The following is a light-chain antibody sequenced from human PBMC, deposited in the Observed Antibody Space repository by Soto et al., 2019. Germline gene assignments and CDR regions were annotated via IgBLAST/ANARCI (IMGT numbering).Light chain of an antibody. CDR1: QSISSN. V-gene: IGKV3-15*01. J-gene: IGKJ1*01. CDR2: DAS. Sequence: EIVMTQSPATLSASPGERATLSCRASQSISSNLAWYQQKPGQAPRLLIYDASTMATGIPARFSGSGSGTEFTLTISSLQSEDFAVYYCQQYNNCPQTFGQGTKVEIK. CDR3: QQYNNCPQT.